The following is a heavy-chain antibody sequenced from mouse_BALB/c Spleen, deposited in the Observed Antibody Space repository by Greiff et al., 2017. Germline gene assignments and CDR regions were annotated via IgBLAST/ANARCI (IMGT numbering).Heavy chain of an antibody. V-gene: IGHV2-2*02. J-gene: IGHJ4*01. CDR3: ARAPYGNYAYYYAMDY. CDR2: IWSGGST. Sequence: VHLKQSGPGLVQPSQSLSITCTVSGFSLTSYGVHWVRQSPGKGLEWLGVIWSGGSTDYNAAFISRLSISKDNSKSQVFFKMNSLQANDTAIYYCARAPYGNYAYYYAMDYWGQGTSVTVSA. D-gene: IGHD2-1*01. CDR1: GFSLTSYG.